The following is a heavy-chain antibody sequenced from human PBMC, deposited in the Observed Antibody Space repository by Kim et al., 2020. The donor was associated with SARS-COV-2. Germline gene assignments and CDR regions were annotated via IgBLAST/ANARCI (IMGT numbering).Heavy chain of an antibody. Sequence: GGSLRLSCAASGFIFSTYAMHWVRQAPGKGLECVAIISYDESDKHYAESVKGRFTISRDNSKNTLYLQVNDLRGEDTAMYYCAKYDFGSVDYWGQGTLVTVSS. CDR3: AKYDFGSVDY. CDR2: ISYDESDK. V-gene: IGHV3-30-3*02. D-gene: IGHD3-10*01. J-gene: IGHJ4*02. CDR1: GFIFSTYA.